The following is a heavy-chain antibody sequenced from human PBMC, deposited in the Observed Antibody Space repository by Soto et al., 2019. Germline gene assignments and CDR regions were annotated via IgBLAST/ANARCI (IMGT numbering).Heavy chain of an antibody. CDR3: ARTWIRLGHNAY. CDR1: GFTFSSSA. D-gene: IGHD1-20*01. CDR2: VSANGQGI. Sequence: GGSLRLSCAASGFTFSSSAISWVRQAPGKGLEWVSAVSANGQGIYYGDSVRGRFTISRDNSKNTVYLQMNSLRAEDTAMYYWARTWIRLGHNAYCGQGSPVTFSS. J-gene: IGHJ4*02. V-gene: IGHV3-23*01.